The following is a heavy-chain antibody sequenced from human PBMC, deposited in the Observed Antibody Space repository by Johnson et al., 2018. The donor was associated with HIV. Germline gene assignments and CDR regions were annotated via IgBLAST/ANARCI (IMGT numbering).Heavy chain of an antibody. CDR3: ASSAPGLLPNDAFDI. Sequence: QMLLVESGGGVVQPGRSLRLSCAASGFTFSSYGMHWVRQAPGKGLEWVAVISYDGSNKYYADSVKGLFTISRDNSKNTLYRQMNSLRAEDTAVYYCASSAPGLLPNDAFDIWGQGTMVTVSS. D-gene: IGHD2-15*01. CDR2: ISYDGSNK. V-gene: IGHV3-30*03. CDR1: GFTFSSYG. J-gene: IGHJ3*02.